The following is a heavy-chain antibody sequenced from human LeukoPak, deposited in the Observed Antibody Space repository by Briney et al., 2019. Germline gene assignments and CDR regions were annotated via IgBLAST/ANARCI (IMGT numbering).Heavy chain of an antibody. CDR2: INPDSGGT. Sequence: ASVKVSCKASGYTFTGYYMHWVRQAPGQGLEWMGWINPDSGGTNYAQKFQGRVTMTRDTSISTAYMELSRLTSDDTAVHFCARLNIPMGTFDYWGQGTLVTVSS. J-gene: IGHJ4*02. CDR1: GYTFTGYY. V-gene: IGHV1-2*02. CDR3: ARLNIPMGTFDY. D-gene: IGHD2-2*02.